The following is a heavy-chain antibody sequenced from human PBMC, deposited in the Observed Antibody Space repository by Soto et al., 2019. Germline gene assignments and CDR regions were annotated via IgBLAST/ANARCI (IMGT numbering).Heavy chain of an antibody. D-gene: IGHD1-26*01. CDR1: GYSFTSYW. CDR2: IYPGDSDT. V-gene: IGHV5-51*01. CDR3: ARPARGDYYYMDV. Sequence: GESVKISCKGSGYSFTSYWIGWVRQMPGKGLEWMGIIYPGDSDTRYSPSFQGQVTISADKSISTAYLQWSSLKASDTAMYYCARPARGDYYYMDVWGKGTTVTVSS. J-gene: IGHJ6*03.